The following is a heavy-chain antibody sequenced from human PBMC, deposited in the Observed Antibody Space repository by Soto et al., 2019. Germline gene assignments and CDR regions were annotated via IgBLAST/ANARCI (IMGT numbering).Heavy chain of an antibody. CDR3: ATSYGSGSQAFDY. V-gene: IGHV1-69*02. D-gene: IGHD3-10*01. CDR2: TIPILSMS. Sequence: QVHLVQSGAELRKPGSSVRVSCKASGATFNSYTINWVRQAPGLGLEWMGRTIPILSMSNYALKFQGRLTITADKSTSTAYMVLSSLRSEDTAIYYCATSYGSGSQAFDYWGQGALVTVSS. CDR1: GATFNSYT. J-gene: IGHJ4*02.